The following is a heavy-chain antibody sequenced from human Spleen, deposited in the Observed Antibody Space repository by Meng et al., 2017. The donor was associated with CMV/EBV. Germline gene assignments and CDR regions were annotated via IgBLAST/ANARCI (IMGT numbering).Heavy chain of an antibody. D-gene: IGHD4/OR15-4a*01. CDR3: ARRATIYT. CDR2: IYHSGST. V-gene: IGHV4-38-2*02. Sequence: GSLRLSCTVSGYSISSGYYWGWIRQPPGKGLEWIGSIYHSGSTYYNPSLKSRVTISVDTSKNQFSLKLSSVTAADTAVYYCARRATIYTWGQGTLVTVSS. J-gene: IGHJ5*02. CDR1: GYSISSGYY.